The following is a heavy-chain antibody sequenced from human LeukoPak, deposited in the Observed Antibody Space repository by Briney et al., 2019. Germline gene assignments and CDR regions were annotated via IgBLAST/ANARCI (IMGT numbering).Heavy chain of an antibody. CDR3: AKVGYCTGGTCYKPSAFDI. CDR1: GFTFSSYG. J-gene: IGHJ3*02. CDR2: IWYDGSNK. D-gene: IGHD2-15*01. V-gene: IGHV3-30*02. Sequence: GGSLRLSCAASGFTFSSYGMHWVRQAPGKGVEWVAVIWYDGSNKYYADSVKGRFTISRDNSKNTLYVQMNSLRAEDTAVYYCAKVGYCTGGTCYKPSAFDIWGQGTMVTVSS.